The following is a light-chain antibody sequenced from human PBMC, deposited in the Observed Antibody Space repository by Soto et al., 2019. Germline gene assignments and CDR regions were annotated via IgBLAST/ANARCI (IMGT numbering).Light chain of an antibody. CDR2: TNN. Sequence: QFVLTQPPSASGTPGQRVTISCSGSSSNIGTNTVNWYQQLPGTAPKLLIYTNNQRPSGVPDRFSASKSGTSASLAISGLQSEDEADYYCAAWNDSLHGVVFGGGTKLTVL. V-gene: IGLV1-44*01. J-gene: IGLJ2*01. CDR3: AAWNDSLHGVV. CDR1: SSNIGTNT.